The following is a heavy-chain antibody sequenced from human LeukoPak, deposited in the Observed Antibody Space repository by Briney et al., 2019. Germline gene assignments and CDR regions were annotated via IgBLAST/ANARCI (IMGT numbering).Heavy chain of an antibody. CDR3: ARQSLTLYSSSWWFDY. D-gene: IGHD6-13*01. CDR1: GGSFSGYY. Sequence: PSETLSLTCAVYGGSFSGYYWSWIRQPPGKGLEWIGEVNHSGSTNYNPSLKSRVTISVDTSKNQFSLKLSSVTAADTAVYYCARQSLTLYSSSWWFDYWGQGTLVTVSS. V-gene: IGHV4-34*01. CDR2: VNHSGST. J-gene: IGHJ4*02.